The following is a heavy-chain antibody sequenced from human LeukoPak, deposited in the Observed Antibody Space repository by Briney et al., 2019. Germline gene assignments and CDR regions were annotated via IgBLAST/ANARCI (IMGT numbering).Heavy chain of an antibody. J-gene: IGHJ3*02. Sequence: SETLSLTCTVSGGSISSYYWSWIRQPPGKGLEWIGYMYNSGSTNYNPSLKSRVTISADTSKDEFSLKLTSVTAADTAVYYCARHVVAARDAFDIWGQGTMVTVSS. CDR1: GGSISSYY. D-gene: IGHD6-25*01. CDR2: MYNSGST. V-gene: IGHV4-59*08. CDR3: ARHVVAARDAFDI.